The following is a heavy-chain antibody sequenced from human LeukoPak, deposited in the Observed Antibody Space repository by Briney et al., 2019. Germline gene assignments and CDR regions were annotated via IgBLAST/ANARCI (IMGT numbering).Heavy chain of an antibody. J-gene: IGHJ4*02. CDR2: IRSKAYGGTT. D-gene: IGHD2-15*01. Sequence: GGSLRLSCTASGFTFGDYAMSWFRQAPGKGLEWVGFIRSKAYGGTTEYAASVKGRFTISRDDSKSIAYLQMNSLKTEDTAVYYCTRVAATRPPDYWGQGTLATVSS. CDR1: GFTFGDYA. CDR3: TRVAATRPPDY. V-gene: IGHV3-49*03.